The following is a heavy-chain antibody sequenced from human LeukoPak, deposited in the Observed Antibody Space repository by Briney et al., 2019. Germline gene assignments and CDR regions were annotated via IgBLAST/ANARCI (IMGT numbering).Heavy chain of an antibody. CDR2: FDPEDGET. J-gene: IGHJ4*02. Sequence: ASVKVSCKVSGYTLTELSMHWVRQAPGKGLEWMGGFDPEDGETIYAQKFQGRVTMTEDTSTDTAYMELSSLRSEDTAVYYCATGYSGSYYSDYWGRGTLVTVX. V-gene: IGHV1-24*01. D-gene: IGHD1-26*01. CDR1: GYTLTELS. CDR3: ATGYSGSYYSDY.